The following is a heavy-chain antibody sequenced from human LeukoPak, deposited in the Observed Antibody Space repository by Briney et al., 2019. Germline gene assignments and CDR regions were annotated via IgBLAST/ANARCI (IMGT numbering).Heavy chain of an antibody. CDR2: INQGGSAK. V-gene: IGHV3-7*01. D-gene: IGHD4-17*01. CDR3: ANGHY. J-gene: IGHJ4*02. CDR1: GFNFQTAW. Sequence: GGSLRLSCAASGFNFQTAWMSWVRQAPGKGLEWVANINQGGSAKYYGDSVKGRFTISRDNAKNSLYLHMNSLGAEDTAVYYCANGHYWGQGISVIVSS.